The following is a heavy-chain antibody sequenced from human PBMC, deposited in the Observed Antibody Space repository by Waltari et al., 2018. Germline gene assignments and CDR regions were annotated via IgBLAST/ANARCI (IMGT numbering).Heavy chain of an antibody. CDR1: GCSFPTYT. Sequence: ELQLVESGGDLVQPGGSLRLSCAASGCSFPTYTMNWVRRAPGKGLAGVSYITGSGSTKFYGDAVRGRFTIARDNAKNSLYLQMDSLRVEDTAIYYCAREDYYGSGSVDYWGQGTLVTVSS. CDR2: ITGSGSTK. J-gene: IGHJ4*02. D-gene: IGHD3-10*01. CDR3: AREDYYGSGSVDY. V-gene: IGHV3-48*04.